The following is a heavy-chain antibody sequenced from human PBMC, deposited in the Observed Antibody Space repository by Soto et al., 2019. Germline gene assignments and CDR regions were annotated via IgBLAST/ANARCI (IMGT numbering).Heavy chain of an antibody. V-gene: IGHV3-11*01. CDR2: IGSRGDII. CDR1: GFRFSDYG. Sequence: ESGGGLVKPGGSLRLSCAASGFRFSDYGMSWIRQAPGKGLEWVSYIGSRGDIIYYADSLKGRFTISRDNARNSLFLQMNSLRAEDTALYYCVRHPYYHFMDVWGKGTTVTVS. D-gene: IGHD3-10*01. J-gene: IGHJ6*03. CDR3: VRHPYYHFMDV.